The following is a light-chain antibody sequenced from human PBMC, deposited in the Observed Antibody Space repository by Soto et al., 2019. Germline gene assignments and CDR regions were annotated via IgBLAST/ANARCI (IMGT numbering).Light chain of an antibody. V-gene: IGKV3-20*01. CDR3: QQYDSSPPAYT. Sequence: EIVLTQSPGTLSLSPGERATLSCRASQSVSSSYLAGYQQKPGQAPSLLIYGASNRATGIPDRFSGSGSGTDFTLTISRLEPEDFAVYYCQQYDSSPPAYTFGPGTKVDIK. J-gene: IGKJ3*01. CDR2: GAS. CDR1: QSVSSSY.